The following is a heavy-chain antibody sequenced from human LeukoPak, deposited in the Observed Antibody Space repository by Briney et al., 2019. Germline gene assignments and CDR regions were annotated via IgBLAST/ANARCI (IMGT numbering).Heavy chain of an antibody. Sequence: GGSLRLSCTASGFAFGSYAMYWVRQAPGKGLEWVSGIFGSGGSAHYADSVKGRFTISRDNSKNTVYLEMNSLGVEDTAVYYCAKTTVGYSSGRFPGWPADYWGQGTLVTVPS. CDR3: AKTTVGYSSGRFPGWPADY. V-gene: IGHV3-23*01. CDR1: GFAFGSYA. D-gene: IGHD2-15*01. CDR2: IFGSGGSA. J-gene: IGHJ4*02.